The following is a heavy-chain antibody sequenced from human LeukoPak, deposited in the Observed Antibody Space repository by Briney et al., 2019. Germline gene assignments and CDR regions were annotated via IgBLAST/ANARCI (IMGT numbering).Heavy chain of an antibody. CDR2: IIPIFGTA. Sequence: GASVKVSCKASGGTFSSYAISWVRQAPGQGLEWMGGIIPIFGTANYAQKFQGRVTITADESTSTAYVELSSLRSEDTAVYYCARAHHYYDSSGYYRDAFDIWGQGTMVTVSS. J-gene: IGHJ3*02. CDR1: GGTFSSYA. D-gene: IGHD3-22*01. V-gene: IGHV1-69*13. CDR3: ARAHHYYDSSGYYRDAFDI.